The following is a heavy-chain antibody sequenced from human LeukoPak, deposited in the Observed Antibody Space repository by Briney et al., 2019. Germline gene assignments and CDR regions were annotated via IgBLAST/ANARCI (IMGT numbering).Heavy chain of an antibody. CDR2: IKQDGSEK. V-gene: IGHV3-7*01. CDR1: GFTFSSYS. Sequence: HPGGSLRLSCAASGFTFSSYSMSWVRQAPGKGLEWVANIKQDGSEKYYVDSVKGRFTISRDNAKNSLYLQMNSLRVEDTAVYFCARDGEFWGQGILVTVSS. CDR3: ARDGEF. J-gene: IGHJ4*02. D-gene: IGHD7-27*01.